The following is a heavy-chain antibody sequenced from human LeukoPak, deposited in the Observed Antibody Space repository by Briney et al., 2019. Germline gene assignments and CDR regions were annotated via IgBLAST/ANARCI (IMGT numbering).Heavy chain of an antibody. CDR3: AKEGSEFSSSFLDY. J-gene: IGHJ4*02. Sequence: GGSLRLSCAASGFTFRNYGMKWVRQAPGKGLEWVAVISHDGTVKYYAGSVKGRFTISRDDSTTTLVLQMNSLRVEDTAVYFCAKEGSEFSSSFLDYWGQGTLVTVSS. V-gene: IGHV3-30*18. CDR1: GFTFRNYG. D-gene: IGHD2-2*01. CDR2: ISHDGTVK.